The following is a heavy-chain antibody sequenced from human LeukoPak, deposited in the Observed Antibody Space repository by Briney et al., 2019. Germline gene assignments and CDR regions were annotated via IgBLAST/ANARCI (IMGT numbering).Heavy chain of an antibody. V-gene: IGHV3-74*01. CDR3: ARATYYYDSSGYPGYYFDY. Sequence: GGSLRLSCAASGFTFSSYWMHWVRQAPGKGLVWVSRINSDGSSTSYADSVKGQFTISRDNAKNTLYLQMNSLRAEDTAVYYCARATYYYDSSGYPGYYFDYWGQGTLVTVSS. CDR2: INSDGSST. D-gene: IGHD3-22*01. CDR1: GFTFSSYW. J-gene: IGHJ4*02.